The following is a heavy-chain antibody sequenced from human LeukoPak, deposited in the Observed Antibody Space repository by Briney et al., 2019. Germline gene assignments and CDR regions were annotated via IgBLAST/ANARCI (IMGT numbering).Heavy chain of an antibody. CDR2: INHSGST. CDR1: GVSFSGYY. D-gene: IGHD6-13*01. J-gene: IGHJ4*02. Sequence: PSETLSLTCAVYGVSFSGYYWSWIRQPPGKGLEWIGEINHSGSTNYNPSLKSRVTISVDTSKNQFSLKLSSVTAADTAVYYCARDGYSSSWYTDYWGQGTLVTVSS. CDR3: ARDGYSSSWYTDY. V-gene: IGHV4-34*01.